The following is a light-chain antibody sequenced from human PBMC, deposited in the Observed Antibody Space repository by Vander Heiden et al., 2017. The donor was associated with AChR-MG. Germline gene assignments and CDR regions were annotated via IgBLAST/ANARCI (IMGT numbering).Light chain of an antibody. V-gene: IGKV4-1*01. CDR1: QSVLFSSNNNNY. CDR3: QQYDSSPWT. CDR2: WAS. Sequence: DIVMTQSPDSLAVSLDERATVNCKSSQSVLFSSNNNNYLAWYQQKPGQPPKLLIYWASTRESGVPDRFSGSGSGTDFTLTISSLQAEDVAVYYCQQYDSSPWTFGQGTKVEIK. J-gene: IGKJ1*01.